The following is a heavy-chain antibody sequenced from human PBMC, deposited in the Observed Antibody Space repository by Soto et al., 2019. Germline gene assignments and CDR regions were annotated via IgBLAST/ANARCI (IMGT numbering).Heavy chain of an antibody. Sequence: GGSLRLSCAASGFTFSSYGMHWVRQAPGKGLEWVAVISYDGSNKYYADSVKGRFTISRDNSKNTLYLQMNSLRAEDTAVYYCAKDGVPEYYYGSGLYYYYYMDVWGKGTTVTVSS. J-gene: IGHJ6*03. CDR3: AKDGVPEYYYGSGLYYYYYMDV. D-gene: IGHD3-10*01. CDR1: GFTFSSYG. CDR2: ISYDGSNK. V-gene: IGHV3-30*18.